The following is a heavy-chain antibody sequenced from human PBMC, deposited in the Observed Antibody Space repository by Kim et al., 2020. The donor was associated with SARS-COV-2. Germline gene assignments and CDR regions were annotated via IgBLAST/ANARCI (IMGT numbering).Heavy chain of an antibody. CDR2: ISYDGSNK. CDR3: AKDRTIVVVPAATFDY. CDR1: GFTFSSYG. Sequence: GGSLRLSCAASGFTFSSYGMHWVRQAPGKGLEWVAVISYDGSNKYYADSVKCRFTISRDNSKNTLYLQMNSLRAEDTAVYSCAKDRTIVVVPAATFDYCGQGTLVTVSS. D-gene: IGHD2-2*01. V-gene: IGHV3-30*18. J-gene: IGHJ4*02.